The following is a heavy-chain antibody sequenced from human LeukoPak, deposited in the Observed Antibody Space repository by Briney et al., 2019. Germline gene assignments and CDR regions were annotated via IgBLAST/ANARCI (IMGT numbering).Heavy chain of an antibody. CDR1: GGSISSSTNY. V-gene: IGHV4-30-4*08. D-gene: IGHD3-10*01. Sequence: SETLSLTCTVSGGSISSSTNYWGWIRQPPGKGLEWIGYIYYSGSTYYNPSLKSRVTISVDTSKNQFSLKLSSVTAADTAVYYCARLYYYGSGLPAFDYWGQGTLVTVSS. J-gene: IGHJ4*02. CDR3: ARLYYYGSGLPAFDY. CDR2: IYYSGST.